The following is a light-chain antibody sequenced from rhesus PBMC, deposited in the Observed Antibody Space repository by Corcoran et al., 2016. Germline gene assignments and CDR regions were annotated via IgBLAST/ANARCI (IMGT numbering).Light chain of an antibody. J-gene: IGKJ3*01. CDR3: HQSNITPFT. CDR1: QGISSY. Sequence: DIQTSQSPSFLFASVGDRVSITCGVSQGISSYLNWYQQKPGKAPKLLIYYAKSLESGVPSRFSGSGSGTDFTLTIRSLQPEDFAPYYGHQSNITPFTFGPGTKLDIK. V-gene: IGKV1-32*02. CDR2: YAK.